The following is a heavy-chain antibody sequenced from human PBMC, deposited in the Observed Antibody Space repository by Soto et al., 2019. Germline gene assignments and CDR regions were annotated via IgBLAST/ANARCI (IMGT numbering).Heavy chain of an antibody. CDR2: MIGEVSHR. CDR3: SKGSCGYSSSWYLGRRHPPEFDY. Sequence: GGSLRLSSAASGFTFGSYAMSWFRQAPGKGLEWVSAMIGEVSHRCCTDSVKGRITISRDNAKTSLYLQMIRLRAEDAAVYDCSKGSCGYSSSWYLGRRHPPEFDYWGQGTLVTVSS. D-gene: IGHD6-13*01. CDR1: GFTFGSYA. J-gene: IGHJ4*02. V-gene: IGHV3-23*01.